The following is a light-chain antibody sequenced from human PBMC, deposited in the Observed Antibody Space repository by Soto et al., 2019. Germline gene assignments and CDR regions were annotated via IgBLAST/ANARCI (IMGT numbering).Light chain of an antibody. V-gene: IGLV2-23*01. Sequence: QSVLTQPASVSGFPGQSITISCTGTSSGVGSYNLVSWYQQHPGKAPKLMIYEGSKRPSGVSNRFSGSKSGNTASLTISGLQAEDEADYYCCSYAGSSTYVFGTGTKVTVL. CDR3: CSYAGSSTYV. CDR2: EGS. CDR1: SSGVGSYNL. J-gene: IGLJ1*01.